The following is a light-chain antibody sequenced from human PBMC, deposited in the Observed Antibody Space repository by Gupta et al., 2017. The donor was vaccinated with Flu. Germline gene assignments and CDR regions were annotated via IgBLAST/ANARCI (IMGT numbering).Light chain of an antibody. J-gene: IGKJ2*01. CDR1: QSILYKSKNKNY. CDR2: WAS. Sequence: DIVMSHSPASLPISLGEKPTITCKSSQSILYKSKNKNYVAWYQLKPGQPPKLLISWASTRTSGVHDRCSGGGSGKDFTPTSSSLQAEDVATYYWQQDFITPHTFGRGTNLEIK. V-gene: IGKV4-1*01. CDR3: QQDFITPHT.